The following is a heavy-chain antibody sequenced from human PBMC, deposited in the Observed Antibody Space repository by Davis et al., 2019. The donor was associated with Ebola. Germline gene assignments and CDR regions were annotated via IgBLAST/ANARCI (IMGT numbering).Heavy chain of an antibody. V-gene: IGHV3-21*01. CDR3: ARSEPPDY. CDR1: GFTFSSYY. Sequence: GGSLRLSCAASGFTFSSYYMNWVRQAPGKGLEWVSSISSSSNYIYYADSMKGRFTISRDNAKNSLYLQMNGLRAEDTAVYYCARSEPPDYWGQGTLVTVSS. J-gene: IGHJ4*02. D-gene: IGHD1-14*01. CDR2: ISSSSNYI.